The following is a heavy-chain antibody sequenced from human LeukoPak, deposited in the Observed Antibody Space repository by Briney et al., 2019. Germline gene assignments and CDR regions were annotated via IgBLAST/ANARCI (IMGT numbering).Heavy chain of an antibody. J-gene: IGHJ2*01. Sequence: SETLSLTCAVYGGSFSGYYWSWIRQPPGKGLEWIGRIYTSGSPNYNPSLKRRVTMSVDTSKNQFSLKLSSVTAADTAVYYCARLSSSWYQDWYFDLWGRGTLVTVSS. CDR1: GGSFSGYY. D-gene: IGHD6-13*01. CDR3: ARLSSSWYQDWYFDL. CDR2: IYTSGSP. V-gene: IGHV4-59*10.